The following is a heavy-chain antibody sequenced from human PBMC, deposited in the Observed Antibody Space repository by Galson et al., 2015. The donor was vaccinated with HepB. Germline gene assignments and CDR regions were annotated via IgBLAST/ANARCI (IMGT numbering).Heavy chain of an antibody. V-gene: IGHV1-69*04. Sequence: SVKVSCKASGGTFSSYAISWVRQAPGQGLEWMGRIIPILGIANYAQKFKGRVTITADKSTSTAYMELSSLRSEDTAVYYCARTVTTMADYDSGTGCYYYGMDVWGQGTTVTVSS. D-gene: IGHD3-10*01. J-gene: IGHJ6*02. CDR3: ARTVTTMADYDSGTGCYYYGMDV. CDR1: GGTFSSYA. CDR2: IIPILGIA.